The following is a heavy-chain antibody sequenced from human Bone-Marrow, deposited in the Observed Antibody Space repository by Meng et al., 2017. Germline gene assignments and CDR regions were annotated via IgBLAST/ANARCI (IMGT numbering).Heavy chain of an antibody. CDR2: ISAYNGNT. J-gene: IGHJ4*02. V-gene: IGHV1-18*01. CDR3: ARGSYQPLDY. CDR1: GYTFTSYG. D-gene: IGHD2-2*01. Sequence: QVTRVQSGAEGKKPGASGRGSCKVSGYTFTSYGISWVGQAPGQGLEWMGWISAYNGNTNYAQKLQGRVTMTTDTSTSTAYMELRSLRSDDTAVYYCARGSYQPLDYWGQGTLVTVSS.